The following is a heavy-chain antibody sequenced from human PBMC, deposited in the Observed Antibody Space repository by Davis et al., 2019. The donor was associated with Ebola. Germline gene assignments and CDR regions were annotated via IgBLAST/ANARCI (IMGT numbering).Heavy chain of an antibody. CDR1: GFTFSKYD. Sequence: GESLKISCAASGFTFSKYDMHWVRQAPGKGLEWVAVISYDGSNKYYADSVKGRFTISRDNSKNTLYLQMNSLRAEDTAVYYCASQASMIAPYYFDYWGQGTLVTVSS. CDR2: ISYDGSNK. D-gene: IGHD3-22*01. CDR3: ASQASMIAPYYFDY. V-gene: IGHV3-30*03. J-gene: IGHJ4*02.